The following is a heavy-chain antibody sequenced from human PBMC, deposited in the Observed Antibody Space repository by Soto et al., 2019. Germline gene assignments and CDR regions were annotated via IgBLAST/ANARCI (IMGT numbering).Heavy chain of an antibody. CDR2: IYYSGST. J-gene: IGHJ6*02. CDR1: GGSISSGDYY. V-gene: IGHV4-30-4*01. Sequence: QVQLQESGPGLVKPSQTLSLTCTVSGGSISSGDYYWSWIRQPPGKGLEWIGYIYYSGSTYYNPSLKSRVTVSVDTSKIQCSLKLSSVTAAGTAGYYCAGPITLFRGGQARYYYFGMDVSGQGTTVTVSS. D-gene: IGHD3-10*01. CDR3: AGPITLFRGGQARYYYFGMDV.